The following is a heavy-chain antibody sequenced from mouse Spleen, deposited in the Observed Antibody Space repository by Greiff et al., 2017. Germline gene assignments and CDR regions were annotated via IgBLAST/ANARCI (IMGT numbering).Heavy chain of an antibody. D-gene: IGHD1-1*01. CDR2: INPNNGGT. J-gene: IGHJ1*01. CDR1: GYTFTDYY. V-gene: IGHV1-26*01. Sequence: EVQLQQSGPELVKPGASVKISCKASGYTFTDYYMNWVKQSHGKSLEWIGDINPNNGGTSYNQKFKGKATLTVDKSSSTAYMELRSLTSEDSAVYYCARSLRGYGSSYWYFDVWGVGTTVTVSS. CDR3: ARSLRGYGSSYWYFDV.